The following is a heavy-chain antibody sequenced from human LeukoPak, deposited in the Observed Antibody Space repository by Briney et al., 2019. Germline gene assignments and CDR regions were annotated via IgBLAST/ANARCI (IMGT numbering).Heavy chain of an antibody. V-gene: IGHV3-9*01. CDR1: GFTFDDYA. CDR2: ISWNSGSI. CDR3: AKDLLERPLHAFDI. Sequence: PGRSLRLSCAASGFTFDDYAMHWARQAPGEGLEWVSGISWNSGSIGYADSVKGRFTISRDNAKNSLYLQMNSLRAEDTALYYCAKDLLERPLHAFDIWGQGTMVTVSS. D-gene: IGHD1-1*01. J-gene: IGHJ3*02.